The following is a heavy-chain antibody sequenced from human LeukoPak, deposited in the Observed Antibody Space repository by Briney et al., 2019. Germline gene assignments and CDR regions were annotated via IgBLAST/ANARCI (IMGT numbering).Heavy chain of an antibody. J-gene: IGHJ4*02. Sequence: PSETLSLTCTVSGGSISSGGYYWRWIRRPAGKGLEWIGRIYTLGSPNYTPSLKIRVTMSVDTSKNQFSLQLSSVTAADTAVYYCRGVRFGELFDYWGQGTLVTVSS. D-gene: IGHD3-10*01. V-gene: IGHV4-61*02. CDR2: IYTLGSP. CDR3: RGVRFGELFDY. CDR1: GGSISSGGYY.